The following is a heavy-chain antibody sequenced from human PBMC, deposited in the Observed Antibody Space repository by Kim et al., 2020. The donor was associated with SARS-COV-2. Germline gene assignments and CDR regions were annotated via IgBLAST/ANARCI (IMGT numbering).Heavy chain of an antibody. J-gene: IGHJ4*02. D-gene: IGHD4-4*01. CDR2: I. CDR3: ARGPNYSPFDY. V-gene: IGHV3-48*03. Sequence: IYHASSWRGRFTNSRDKDKNSLYLQMNSLRAEDTAVYYCARGPNYSPFDYWGQGTLVTVSS.